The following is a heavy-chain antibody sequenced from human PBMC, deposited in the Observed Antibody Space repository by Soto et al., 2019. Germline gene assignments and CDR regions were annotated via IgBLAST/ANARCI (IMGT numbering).Heavy chain of an antibody. Sequence: GEYLETSRKGPGYRFSRYWIGWVRQIAGKGLEWVGMIYPADSDTRYSPAFQGHVTISAGKAISTADLQWSSLNASDTAMYYCARRGHWLVGGYYYYAMDVWGQGTTVTVSS. CDR2: IYPADSDT. D-gene: IGHD3-16*01. V-gene: IGHV5-51*01. J-gene: IGHJ6*02. CDR1: GYRFSRYW. CDR3: ARRGHWLVGGYYYYAMDV.